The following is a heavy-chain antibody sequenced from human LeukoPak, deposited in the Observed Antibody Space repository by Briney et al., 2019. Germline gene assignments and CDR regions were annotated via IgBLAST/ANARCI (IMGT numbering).Heavy chain of an antibody. CDR2: LSPHGNYE. D-gene: IGHD2-2*03. CDR1: GFTFSDYG. V-gene: IGHV3-33*01. J-gene: IGHJ4*02. Sequence: GGSLRLSCAASGFTFSDYGIHWVRQAPGKGLEWVAVLSPHGNYEYYADSVQGRFTVSRDDSKNTVYLQMNSIRDEDTAVYYCARDWIDRSLDYWGQGTLLTVSS. CDR3: ARDWIDRSLDY.